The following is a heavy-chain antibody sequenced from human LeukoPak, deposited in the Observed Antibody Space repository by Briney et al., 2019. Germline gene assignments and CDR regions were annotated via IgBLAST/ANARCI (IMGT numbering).Heavy chain of an antibody. D-gene: IGHD6-19*01. J-gene: IGHJ4*02. CDR3: AREGYSSGWYAY. V-gene: IGHV4-59*01. Sequence: PSETLSLTCTVSGGSISSYYWSWIRQPPGKGLEWIGYIYYSGSTNYNPSLKSRVTISVDTSKTQFSLKLSSVTAADTAVYYCAREGYSSGWYAYWGQGTLVTASS. CDR2: IYYSGST. CDR1: GGSISSYY.